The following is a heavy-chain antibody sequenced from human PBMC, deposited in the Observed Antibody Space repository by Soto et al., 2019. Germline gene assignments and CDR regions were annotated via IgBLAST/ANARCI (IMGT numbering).Heavy chain of an antibody. CDR1: GDSIDSNNW. CDR2: IYHSGST. V-gene: IGHV4-4*02. D-gene: IGHD3-9*01. Sequence: QVQLQESGPGLVKPSGTLSLTCAVSGDSIDSNNWWSWVRQPPGKGLEWIGEIYHSGSTNYNTSLTSRITISVEQPKNQFSLKLRSVTAADTAVYYCARGGYDVVTGYLYDYWGQGTLVTVSS. CDR3: ARGGYDVVTGYLYDY. J-gene: IGHJ4*02.